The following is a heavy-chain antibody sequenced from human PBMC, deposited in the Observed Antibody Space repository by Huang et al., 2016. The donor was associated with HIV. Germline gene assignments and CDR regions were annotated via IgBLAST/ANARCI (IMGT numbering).Heavy chain of an antibody. CDR3: ARALVGAIDY. CDR2: ISAYNGNR. Sequence: VKVSCKASGYTFTSYGLSWVRQAPGQGLEWMGWISAYNGNRNYAQEFQGRVTMTTDTFTTTAYMELRSLRSDDTAVYYCARALVGAIDYWGQGTLVTVSP. CDR1: GYTFTSYG. V-gene: IGHV1-18*04. D-gene: IGHD1-26*01. J-gene: IGHJ4*02.